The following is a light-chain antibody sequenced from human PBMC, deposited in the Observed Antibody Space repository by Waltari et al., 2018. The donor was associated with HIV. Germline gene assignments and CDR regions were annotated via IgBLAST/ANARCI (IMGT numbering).Light chain of an antibody. Sequence: QSALTQPRSVSGSPGQSVTISCTGTSSDVGDYNSVSWYQQHPGKAPKLMIYDVSKWPSGVPDRFSGSKSGNTASLTIPGLQAEDEADYYCCSYAGTYTYVFGTGTKVTVL. CDR2: DVS. V-gene: IGLV2-11*01. CDR3: CSYAGTYTYV. J-gene: IGLJ1*01. CDR1: SSDVGDYNS.